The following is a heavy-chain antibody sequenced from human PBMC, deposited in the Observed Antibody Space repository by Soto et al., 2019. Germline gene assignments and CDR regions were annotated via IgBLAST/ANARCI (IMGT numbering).Heavy chain of an antibody. D-gene: IGHD3-16*02. CDR3: ARSDYDYVWGSYRYTAPYFQH. Sequence: PGGSLRLSCAASGFTFSSYSMNWVRQAPGKGLEWVSSISSSSSYIYYADSVKGRFTISRDNAKNSLYLQMNSLRAEDTAVYYCARSDYDYVWGSYRYTAPYFQHWGQGTLVTVSS. V-gene: IGHV3-21*01. J-gene: IGHJ1*01. CDR2: ISSSSSYI. CDR1: GFTFSSYS.